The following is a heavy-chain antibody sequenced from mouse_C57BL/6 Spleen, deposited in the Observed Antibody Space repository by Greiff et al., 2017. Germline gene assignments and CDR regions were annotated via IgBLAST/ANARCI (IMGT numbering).Heavy chain of an antibody. CDR3: TRDDGYFAY. CDR2: ISSGGDYI. D-gene: IGHD2-3*01. CDR1: GFTFSSYA. V-gene: IGHV5-9-1*02. J-gene: IGHJ3*01. Sequence: EVQRVESGEGLVKPGGSLKLSCAASGFTFSSYAMSWVRQTPGKRLEWVAYISSGGDYIYYADTVKGRFTISRDNARNTLYLQMSSLKSEDTAMYYCTRDDGYFAYWGQGTLVTVSA.